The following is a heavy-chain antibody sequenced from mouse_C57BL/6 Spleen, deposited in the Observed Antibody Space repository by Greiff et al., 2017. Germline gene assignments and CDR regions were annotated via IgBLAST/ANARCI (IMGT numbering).Heavy chain of an antibody. V-gene: IGHV1-64*01. Sequence: QVQLKQPGAELVKPGASVKLSCKASGYTFTSYWMHWVKQRPGQGLEWIGMIHPNSGSTNYNEKFKSKATLTVDKSSSTAYMQLSSLTSEDSAVYYCVYGYDKGGRAMDYWGQGTSVTVSS. CDR2: IHPNSGST. D-gene: IGHD2-2*01. J-gene: IGHJ4*01. CDR3: VYGYDKGGRAMDY. CDR1: GYTFTSYW.